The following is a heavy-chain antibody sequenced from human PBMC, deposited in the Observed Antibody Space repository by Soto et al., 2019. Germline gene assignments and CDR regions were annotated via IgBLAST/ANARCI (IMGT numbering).Heavy chain of an antibody. D-gene: IGHD5-12*01. V-gene: IGHV1-69*01. J-gene: IGHJ4*02. Sequence: QVQLVQSGAEVKKTGSSVKVSCKTSGGTFSTFGISWVRQAPGQGLEWMGGIIPFFGTAEYSQKFEDRITITADESTNTVYMDLRSLTSEDTAIYYCARVSVDVPEWGQGTLITVSS. CDR2: IIPFFGTA. CDR1: GGTFSTFG. CDR3: ARVSVDVPE.